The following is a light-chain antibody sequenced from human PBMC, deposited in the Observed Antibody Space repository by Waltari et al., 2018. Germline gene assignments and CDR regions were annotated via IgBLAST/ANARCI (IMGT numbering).Light chain of an antibody. CDR3: CSYAGSSTFL. V-gene: IGLV2-23*03. Sequence: QSALTQPALVSGSAGQSTTISRTGTSSDVGSYNLVSWYQQHPGKAPKLMIYEGSKRPSGVSNRFSGSKSGNTASLTISGLQAEDEADYYCCSYAGSSTFLFGGGTKLTVL. CDR2: EGS. J-gene: IGLJ2*01. CDR1: SSDVGSYNL.